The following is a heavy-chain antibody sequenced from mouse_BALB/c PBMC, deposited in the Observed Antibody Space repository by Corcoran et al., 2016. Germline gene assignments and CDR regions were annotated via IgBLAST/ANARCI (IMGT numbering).Heavy chain of an antibody. CDR3: ARSAYYGNYDPYWFDY. D-gene: IGHD2-10*01. V-gene: IGHV1-18*01. Sequence: EVLLQQSGPELVKPGASVKIPCKASGYTFTDYNMDWVKQSHGKSLEWIGDINPNNGGTIYNQKFKGKATLTVDKSSSTAYMELRSLTSEDTAVYYCARSAYYGNYDPYWFDYWGQGTTLTVSS. CDR2: INPNNGGT. CDR1: GYTFTDYN. J-gene: IGHJ2*01.